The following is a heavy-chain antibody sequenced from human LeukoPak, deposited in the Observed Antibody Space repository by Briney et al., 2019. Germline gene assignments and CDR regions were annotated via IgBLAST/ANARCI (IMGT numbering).Heavy chain of an antibody. Sequence: GGSLRLSCAASGFTFSSYWMSWVRQAPGKGLEWVANIKQDGSEKYYVDSVKGRFTISRDNAKNSLYLQMNSLRAEDTAVYYCARVSGDGDYGTVYWYFDLWGRGTLVTVSS. J-gene: IGHJ2*01. CDR1: GFTFSSYW. CDR3: ARVSGDGDYGTVYWYFDL. CDR2: IKQDGSEK. V-gene: IGHV3-7*01. D-gene: IGHD4-17*01.